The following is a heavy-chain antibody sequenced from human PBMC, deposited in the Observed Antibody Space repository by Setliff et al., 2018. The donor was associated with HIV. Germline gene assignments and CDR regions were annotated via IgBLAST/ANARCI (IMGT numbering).Heavy chain of an antibody. CDR3: TTESVFLDYFFDY. J-gene: IGHJ4*02. CDR1: GFTFSDAW. Sequence: GGSLRLSCAASGFTFSDAWMTWVRQGPGNGLEWVGRISSKFDGGAADYAAPVKGRFTISRDDSKNTLYLQMSSLKTEDTAVYYCTTESVFLDYFFDYWGQGTLVTVSS. D-gene: IGHD3-9*01. V-gene: IGHV3-15*05. CDR2: ISSKFDGGAA.